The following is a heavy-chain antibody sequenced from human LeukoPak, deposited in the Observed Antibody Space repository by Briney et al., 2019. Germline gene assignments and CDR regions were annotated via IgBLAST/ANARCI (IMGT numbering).Heavy chain of an antibody. J-gene: IGHJ4*02. Sequence: TSETLSLTCTVSGGSISSGDYYWSWIRQPPGKGLEWIGYIYYSGSTYYNPSLKSRVTISVDTSKNQFSLKLSSVTAADTAVYYCARWHTSGNNYYYDYWGQGTLVTVSS. CDR1: GGSISSGDYY. CDR3: ARWHTSGNNYYYDY. V-gene: IGHV4-30-4*08. D-gene: IGHD3-22*01. CDR2: IYYSGST.